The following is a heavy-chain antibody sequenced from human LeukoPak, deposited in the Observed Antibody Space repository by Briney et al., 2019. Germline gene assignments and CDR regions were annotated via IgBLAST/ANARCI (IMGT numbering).Heavy chain of an antibody. CDR1: GGSFSGYY. J-gene: IGHJ1*01. D-gene: IGHD6-19*01. CDR2: INHSGST. V-gene: IGHV4-34*01. Sequence: SETLSLTRAVYGGSFSGYYWSWIRQPPGKGLEWIGEINHSGSTNYNPSLKSRVTISVDTSKNQFSLKLSSVTAADTAVYYCARGTAWLAVTEYFQHWGQGTLVTVSS. CDR3: ARGTAWLAVTEYFQH.